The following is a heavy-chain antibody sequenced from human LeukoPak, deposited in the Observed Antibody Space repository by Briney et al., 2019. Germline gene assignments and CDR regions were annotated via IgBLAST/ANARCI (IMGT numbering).Heavy chain of an antibody. J-gene: IGHJ3*02. CDR2: IYPGDSDT. CDR1: GYSFTTYW. CDR3: ARHLGLPYAFDI. V-gene: IGHV5-51*01. D-gene: IGHD3/OR15-3a*01. Sequence: GESLKISCKGSGYSFTTYWIGWVRQMPGKGLECLGVIYPGDSDTRYSPSFQGQVTISADKSISTAYLQWSSLKASDAAMYYCARHLGLPYAFDIWGQGTMVTVSS.